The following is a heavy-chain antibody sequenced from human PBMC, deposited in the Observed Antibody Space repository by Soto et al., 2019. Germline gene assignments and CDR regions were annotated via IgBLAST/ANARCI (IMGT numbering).Heavy chain of an antibody. V-gene: IGHV3-30-3*01. J-gene: IGHJ4*02. CDR2: ISYDGSNK. Sequence: GGSLRLSCAASGFTFSSYAMHWVRQVPGKGLEWVAVISYDGSNKYYADSVKGRFTISRDNSKNTLYLQMNSLRAEDTAVYYCARDNTIFGVAFDYWGQGTLVTVSS. CDR3: ARDNTIFGVAFDY. D-gene: IGHD3-3*01. CDR1: GFTFSSYA.